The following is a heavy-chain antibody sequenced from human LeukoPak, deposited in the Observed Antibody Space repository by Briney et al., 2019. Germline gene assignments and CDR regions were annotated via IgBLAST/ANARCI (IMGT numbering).Heavy chain of an antibody. Sequence: SESLSLSCTVSGGSISSTNYHWGWIRQPPGKGLEWIGPIYYSGSTYYNPSHTTRVTICIDTSKNHFSLRLRSVTAADTAVYYCARLSTAHVAAAGTRFDCWGQVTLV. J-gene: IGHJ4*02. CDR1: GGSISSTNYH. CDR3: ARLSTAHVAAAGTRFDC. D-gene: IGHD6-13*01. CDR2: IYYSGST. V-gene: IGHV4-39*02.